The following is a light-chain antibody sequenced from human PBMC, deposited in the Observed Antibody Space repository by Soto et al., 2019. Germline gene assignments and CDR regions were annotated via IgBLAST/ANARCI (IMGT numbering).Light chain of an antibody. J-gene: IGKJ5*01. V-gene: IGKV3-15*01. CDR1: QSVSIN. CDR2: GAS. Sequence: EIVMTQSPATLSVSPGERATLSCRASQSVSINLAWYHQKPGQAPRLLIYGASTRATGIPARFSGSGSGTESTLTISSLQSEDFAVYYCQQYNNWPITFGQGTRLEI. CDR3: QQYNNWPIT.